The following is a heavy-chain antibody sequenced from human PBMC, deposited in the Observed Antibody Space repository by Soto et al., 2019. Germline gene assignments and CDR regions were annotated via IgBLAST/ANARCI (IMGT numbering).Heavy chain of an antibody. CDR3: ARTPGYSYGSFDY. J-gene: IGHJ4*02. Sequence: SETLSLTCSVSGASISSSSFYWGWIRQPPGRGLEWIGTIFYNGNTYDNPSLKSRVIISVDTSKNQFSLKLSSVTATDTAVYYCARTPGYSYGSFDYWGQGTLVTVSS. CDR2: IFYNGNT. V-gene: IGHV4-39*01. D-gene: IGHD5-18*01. CDR1: GASISSSSFY.